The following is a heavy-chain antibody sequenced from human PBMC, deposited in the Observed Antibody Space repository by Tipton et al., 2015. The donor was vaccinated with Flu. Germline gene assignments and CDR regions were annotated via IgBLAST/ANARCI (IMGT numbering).Heavy chain of an antibody. D-gene: IGHD6-13*01. J-gene: IGHJ4*02. Sequence: TLSLTCIVSGYSISSGYYWGWIRQPPGKGLEWIGSIYHTGSTYYNPSLKSRVTISVDTSKNQFSLKLSSVTAADTAVYYCARGIYISSSWYVGRGDPNKNDYWRQGTLVTVSS. CDR2: IYHTGST. CDR3: ARGIYISSSWYVGRGDPNKNDY. CDR1: GYSISSGYY. V-gene: IGHV4-38-2*02.